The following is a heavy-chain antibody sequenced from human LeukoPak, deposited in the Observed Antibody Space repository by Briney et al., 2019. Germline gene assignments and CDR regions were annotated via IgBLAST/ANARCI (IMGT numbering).Heavy chain of an antibody. J-gene: IGHJ4*02. CDR3: AIVAGGDPFDY. Sequence: GGSLTLSRLASGFTFSSYGMNWVRQAPGKGLEWVSSISSSSSYIKYADSVKGRFTVSRDNAKKSLYLQMNNLRAEDTAVYYCAIVAGGDPFDYWGQGTLVTVSS. D-gene: IGHD3-16*01. CDR2: ISSSSSYI. CDR1: GFTFSSYG. V-gene: IGHV3-21*01.